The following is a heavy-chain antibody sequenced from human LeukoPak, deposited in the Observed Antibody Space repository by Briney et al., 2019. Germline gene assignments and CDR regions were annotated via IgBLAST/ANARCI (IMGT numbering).Heavy chain of an antibody. Sequence: GGSLRLSCAASGFTFSDYYMSWIRQAPGKGLEWVANIKQDGSEKYYVDSVKGRFTISRDNAKNSLYLQMNSLRAEDTAVYYCARAPRVDYMDVWGKGTTVTVSS. CDR3: ARAPRVDYMDV. D-gene: IGHD2-15*01. CDR1: GFTFSDYY. J-gene: IGHJ6*03. CDR2: IKQDGSEK. V-gene: IGHV3-7*01.